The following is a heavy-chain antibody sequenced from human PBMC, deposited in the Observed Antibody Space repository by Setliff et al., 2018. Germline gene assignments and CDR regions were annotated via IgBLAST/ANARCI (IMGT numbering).Heavy chain of an antibody. D-gene: IGHD3-3*01. V-gene: IGHV4-38-2*01. CDR3: ASPRRDDLDSPFDAFDI. J-gene: IGHJ3*02. CDR1: GASITSGHY. Sequence: SETLSLTCGVSGASITSGHYWGWIRQPPGKGLEWIATTSHRGRTYFNPSLESRVTMSRDTSKNQFSLRLTSVAAADTAVYYCASPRRDDLDSPFDAFDIWGRGTMVTVSS. CDR2: TSHRGRT.